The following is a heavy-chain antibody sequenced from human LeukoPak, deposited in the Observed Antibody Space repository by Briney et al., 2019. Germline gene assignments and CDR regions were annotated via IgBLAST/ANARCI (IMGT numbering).Heavy chain of an antibody. Sequence: GGSLRLSCAASGFTFGDYAMHWVRQAPGKGLGWVSGISWNSGSIGYADSVKGRFTISRDNAKNSLYLQMNSLRAEDTALYYCAKDRNSWSPMDYFDYWGQGTLVTVSS. CDR3: AKDRNSWSPMDYFDY. J-gene: IGHJ4*02. CDR2: ISWNSGSI. D-gene: IGHD6-13*01. CDR1: GFTFGDYA. V-gene: IGHV3-9*01.